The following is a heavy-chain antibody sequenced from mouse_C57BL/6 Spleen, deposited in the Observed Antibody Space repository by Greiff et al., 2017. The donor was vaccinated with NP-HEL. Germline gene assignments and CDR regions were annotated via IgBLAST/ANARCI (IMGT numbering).Heavy chain of an antibody. CDR1: GYAFSSSW. Sequence: VKLMESGPELVKPGASVKISCKASGYAFSSSWMNWVKQRPGKGLEWIGRIYPGDGDTNYNGKFKGKATLTADKSSSTAYMQLSSLTSEDSAVYFCASLGYYFDYWGQGTTLTVSS. CDR3: ASLGYYFDY. V-gene: IGHV1-82*01. J-gene: IGHJ2*01. CDR2: IYPGDGDT.